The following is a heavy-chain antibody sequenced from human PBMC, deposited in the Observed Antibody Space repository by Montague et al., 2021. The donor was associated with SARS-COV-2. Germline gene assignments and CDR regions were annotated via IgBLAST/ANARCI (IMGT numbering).Heavy chain of an antibody. Sequence: SETLSLTCAVHGTSFSGYYWNWIRQPPGKGLEWIGETNHGGSTKYSPSLKSRLTISADTSKNQFSLKLTSVAAADTAVYYCARLRDGVVPSPILGVGPYYSYYYMDVWGRGTTVTVPS. J-gene: IGHJ6*03. CDR3: ARLRDGVVPSPILGVGPYYSYYYMDV. CDR1: GTSFSGYY. D-gene: IGHD3-10*01. CDR2: TNHGGST. V-gene: IGHV4-34*01.